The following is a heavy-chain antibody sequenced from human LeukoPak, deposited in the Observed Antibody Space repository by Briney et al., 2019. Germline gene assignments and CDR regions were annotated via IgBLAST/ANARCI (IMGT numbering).Heavy chain of an antibody. Sequence: GGSLRLSCAASGFTFDDYVMHWVRQAPGKGLEWVSSISGDSGSLGYADSVKGRFTISRDNAKNSLYLQMNSLRLEDTALYYCATGDGTKLDSWGQGTLVTVSS. J-gene: IGHJ4*02. CDR3: ATGDGTKLDS. CDR2: ISGDSGSL. D-gene: IGHD2-21*02. V-gene: IGHV3-9*01. CDR1: GFTFDDYV.